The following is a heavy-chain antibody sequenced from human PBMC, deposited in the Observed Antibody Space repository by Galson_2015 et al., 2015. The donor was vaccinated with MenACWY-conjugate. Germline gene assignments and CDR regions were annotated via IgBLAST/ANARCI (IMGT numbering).Heavy chain of an antibody. D-gene: IGHD2-21*01. Sequence: WIRQHPGKGLEWIGHIHYSGRNYCNPSLQSRISMSVDTSKNQFSLTLTSVTAADTAVYYCARDGYCGGDCFSTDRAYYYYMDVWGRGTTVTVYS. CDR3: ARDGYCGGDCFSTDRAYYYYMDV. V-gene: IGHV4-31*02. CDR2: IHYSGRN. J-gene: IGHJ6*03.